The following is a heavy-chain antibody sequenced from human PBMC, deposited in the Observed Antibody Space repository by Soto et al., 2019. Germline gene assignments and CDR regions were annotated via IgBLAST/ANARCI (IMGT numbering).Heavy chain of an antibody. Sequence: QVQLVQSGAEVKKPGSSMKVSCKASGGTFNSYDINWVRQAPGQGLEWMGGIIPIVETPKYAQKFQGRVTISADESTNTVYMELSSLRSEHTAMYSCARLSRPNYYDTSVFFKDNGFDPWGQGTLVTVSS. J-gene: IGHJ5*02. V-gene: IGHV1-69*01. CDR1: GGTFNSYD. D-gene: IGHD3-22*01. CDR3: ARLSRPNYYDTSVFFKDNGFDP. CDR2: IIPIVETP.